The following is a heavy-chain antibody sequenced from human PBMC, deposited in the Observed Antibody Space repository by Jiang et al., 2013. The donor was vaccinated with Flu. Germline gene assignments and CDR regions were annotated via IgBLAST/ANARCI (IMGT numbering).Heavy chain of an antibody. J-gene: IGHJ3*02. CDR2: IIPIFGTA. CDR3: ARDRTPRHTAFDI. D-gene: IGHD1-14*01. CDR1: GTFSSYA. V-gene: IGHV1-69*01. Sequence: GTFSSYAISWVRQAPGQGLEWMGGIIPIFGTANYAQKFQGRVTITADESTSTAYMELSSLRSEDTAVYYYARDRTPRHTAFDIWGQGTMVTVSS.